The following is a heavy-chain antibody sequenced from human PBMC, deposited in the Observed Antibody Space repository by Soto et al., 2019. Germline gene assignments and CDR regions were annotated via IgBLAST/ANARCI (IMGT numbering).Heavy chain of an antibody. J-gene: IGHJ4*02. CDR3: AKGCCGDYVY. D-gene: IGHD4-17*01. V-gene: IGHV4-59*08. Sequence: PSETLSLTCTVSGGSISSFYWSWIRQPPGKGLEWIGYIYSSGSTNYNPSLKSRVSISVDTSKNQFSLKLTSVTAADTAVYYCAKGCCGDYVYWGQGTLVTVSS. CDR1: GGSISSFY. CDR2: IYSSGST.